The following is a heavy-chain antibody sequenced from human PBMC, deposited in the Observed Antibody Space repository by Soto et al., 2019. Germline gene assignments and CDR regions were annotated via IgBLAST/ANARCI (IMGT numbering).Heavy chain of an antibody. CDR1: GASITYGGYS. CDR3: ARGGGSDSFDY. J-gene: IGHJ4*02. V-gene: IGHV4-30-2*01. Sequence: SETLSLTCTVSGASITYGGYSWSWIRQTPGKGLEWIGYINHLETTFYNPSFESRLTLSIDRAKNQFSLNLNSMSAADRAVYFCARGGGSDSFDYWGQGMLVTVSS. D-gene: IGHD1-26*01. CDR2: INHLETT.